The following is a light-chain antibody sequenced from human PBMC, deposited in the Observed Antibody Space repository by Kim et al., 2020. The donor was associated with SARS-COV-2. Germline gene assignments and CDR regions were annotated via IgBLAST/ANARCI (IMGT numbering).Light chain of an antibody. CDR3: QQYNSWLT. Sequence: LSASVGDRVTLPCRASQSNSSWLAWYQQKPGKAPKVLIYDASSLESGVPSRFSGSGSGTEFTLTISSLQPDDFATYYCQQYNSWLTFGGGTKLEIK. J-gene: IGKJ4*01. V-gene: IGKV1-5*01. CDR1: QSNSSW. CDR2: DAS.